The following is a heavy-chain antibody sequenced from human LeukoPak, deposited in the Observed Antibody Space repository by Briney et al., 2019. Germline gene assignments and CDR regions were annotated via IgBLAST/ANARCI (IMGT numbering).Heavy chain of an antibody. D-gene: IGHD1-14*01. CDR2: IRYDGSDK. V-gene: IGHV3-30*02. CDR3: AKGAGYYFDY. J-gene: IGHJ4*02. CDR1: GFTFSSYG. Sequence: PGRSLRLSCAASGFTFSSYGMHWVRQAPGKGLEWVAFIRYDGSDKYYADSVKGRFTISRDNSKNMLFLQMNSLRPEDTAVYYCAKGAGYYFDYWGQGTLVTVSS.